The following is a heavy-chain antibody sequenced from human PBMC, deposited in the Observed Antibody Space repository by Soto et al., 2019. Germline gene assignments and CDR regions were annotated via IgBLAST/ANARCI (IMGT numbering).Heavy chain of an antibody. CDR3: ARELSGDRWPDDAFDI. D-gene: IGHD7-27*01. Sequence: GGSLRLSCAASGFTFSSYGMHWVRQAPGKGLEWVAVIWYDGSNKYYADSVKGRFTISRDNSKNTLYLQMNSLRAEDTAMYYCARELSGDRWPDDAFDIWGQGTMVTVSS. V-gene: IGHV3-33*01. J-gene: IGHJ3*02. CDR1: GFTFSSYG. CDR2: IWYDGSNK.